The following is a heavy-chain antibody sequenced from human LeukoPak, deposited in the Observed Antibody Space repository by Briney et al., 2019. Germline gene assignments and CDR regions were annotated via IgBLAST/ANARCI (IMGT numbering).Heavy chain of an antibody. CDR1: GFTFSSYA. J-gene: IGHJ4*02. V-gene: IGHV3-30-3*01. CDR2: ISYDGSNK. CDR3: ARGLRSYCSGGSCYGPVVDLDY. D-gene: IGHD2-15*01. Sequence: GRSLRLSCAASGFTFSSYAMHWVRQAPGKGLEWVAVISYDGSNKYYADSVKGRFTISRDNSKNTLYLQMNSLRAEDTAVYYCARGLRSYCSGGSCYGPVVDLDYWGQGTLVTVSS.